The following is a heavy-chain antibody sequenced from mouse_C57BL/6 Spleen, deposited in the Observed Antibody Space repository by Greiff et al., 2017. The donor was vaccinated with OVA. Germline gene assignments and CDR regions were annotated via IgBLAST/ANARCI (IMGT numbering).Heavy chain of an antibody. V-gene: IGHV2-9-1*01. CDR3: ARKSLLSPYYYAMDY. Sequence: DSVPFLFAPSPSLSLPCPFSLFSFPRSALLLFRQPPGTVLEFLGVIWTGGGTNYNSALKSRLSISKDNSKSQVFLKMNSLQTDDTARYYCARKSLLSPYYYAMDYWGQGTSVTVSS. J-gene: IGHJ4*01. CDR1: LFSFPRSA. D-gene: IGHD6-2*01. CDR2: IWTGGGT.